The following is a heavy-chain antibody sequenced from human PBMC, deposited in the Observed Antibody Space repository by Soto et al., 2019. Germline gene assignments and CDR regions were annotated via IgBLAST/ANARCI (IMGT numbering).Heavy chain of an antibody. D-gene: IGHD2-8*01. Sequence: SETLSLTCAVSGGSISSSNWWSWVRQPPGKGLEWIGEINHSGSTNYNPSLKSRVTISVDTSKNQFSLKLSSVTAADTAVYYCARGSWNCTNGVCYYYGMDVWGQGTTVTVS. CDR2: INHSGST. V-gene: IGHV4-4*02. J-gene: IGHJ6*02. CDR1: GGSISSSNW. CDR3: ARGSWNCTNGVCYYYGMDV.